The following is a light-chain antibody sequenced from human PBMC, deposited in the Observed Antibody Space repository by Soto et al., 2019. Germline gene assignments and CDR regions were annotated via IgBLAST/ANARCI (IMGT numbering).Light chain of an antibody. J-gene: IGLJ1*01. CDR1: SSDVGGYNY. CDR3: SSYTSSSTLYV. Sequence: QSALTQPASVSGSPGQSITISCTGTSSDVGGYNYVSWYQQQPGKAPKFMIYDVSNRPSGVSNRFSGSKSGNTASLTISGLQAEDEADYYCSSYTSSSTLYVFGTGTKLTVL. V-gene: IGLV2-14*01. CDR2: DVS.